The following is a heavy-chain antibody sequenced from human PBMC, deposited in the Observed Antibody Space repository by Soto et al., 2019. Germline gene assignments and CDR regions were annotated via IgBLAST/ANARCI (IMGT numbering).Heavy chain of an antibody. Sequence: QVQLVQSGAEVKKPGASVKVSCKASGYTFTSYYMHWVRQAPGQGLEWMGIINPSGGSTSYAQKFQGSVTMTRDTSTSTVYMELSSLRSEDTAVYYCARDRVTMVRGANYGMDVWGQGTTVTVSS. J-gene: IGHJ6*02. D-gene: IGHD3-10*01. CDR1: GYTFTSYY. V-gene: IGHV1-46*01. CDR3: ARDRVTMVRGANYGMDV. CDR2: INPSGGST.